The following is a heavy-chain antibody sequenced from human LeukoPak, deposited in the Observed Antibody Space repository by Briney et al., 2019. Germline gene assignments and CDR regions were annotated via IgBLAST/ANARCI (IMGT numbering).Heavy chain of an antibody. CDR2: IFNSGTT. D-gene: IGHD6-19*01. J-gene: IGHJ6*03. Sequence: PSEPLSLTCTVSDGSISSYYWSWIRQPPGKGLERIGFIFNSGTTNYNSSLKSRVTISVDTSKNQLSLKLTFVTAADTAVYYCAKAGDTSGWYSYYMDVWGKGTTVTVSS. CDR1: DGSISSYY. V-gene: IGHV4-59*01. CDR3: AKAGDTSGWYSYYMDV.